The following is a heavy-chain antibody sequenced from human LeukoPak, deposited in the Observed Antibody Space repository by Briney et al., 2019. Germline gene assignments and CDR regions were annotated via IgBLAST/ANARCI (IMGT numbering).Heavy chain of an antibody. D-gene: IGHD6-6*01. CDR1: GFTFSSYA. CDR3: TRDRSSSSGSLNY. Sequence: GGSLRLSCAASGFTFSSYAMHWVRQAPGKGLEWVAVRSYDGSNKYYADSVKGRFTISRDNSKNTLYLQMDSLRAEDTAVYYCTRDRSSSSGSLNYWGQGTVVTVSS. CDR2: RSYDGSNK. V-gene: IGHV3-30*04. J-gene: IGHJ4*02.